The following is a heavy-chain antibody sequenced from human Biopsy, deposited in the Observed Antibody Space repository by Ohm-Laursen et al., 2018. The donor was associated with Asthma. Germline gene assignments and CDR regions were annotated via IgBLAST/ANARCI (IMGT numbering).Heavy chain of an antibody. J-gene: IGHJ6*02. CDR2: VFWSGTT. D-gene: IGHD4-17*01. V-gene: IGHV4-30-4*01. Sequence: SQTLSLTCAVSGAYIETPDYHRSWIRQSPGTGLEWIGFVFWSGTTHYSRSLERRLSISIDTTRNEFSMRLRSVTAADTAVYFCARVASYGDLYFGIDVWGPGTTVSVS. CDR3: ARVASYGDLYFGIDV. CDR1: GAYIETPDYH.